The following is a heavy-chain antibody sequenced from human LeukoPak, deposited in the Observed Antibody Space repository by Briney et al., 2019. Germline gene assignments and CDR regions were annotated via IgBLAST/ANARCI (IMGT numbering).Heavy chain of an antibody. CDR2: INPNSGGT. CDR3: ARAAIQSGYNSYFYYAMDA. CDR1: GYTFTGYY. J-gene: IGHJ6*02. V-gene: IGHV1-2*02. Sequence: GASVKVSCKASGYTFTGYYMHWVRQAPGQGLEWMGWINPNSGGTNYAQRFQGRVTITADESTRTAYMELSSLRSEDTAVYYCARAAIQSGYNSYFYYAMDAWGQGITVTVSS. D-gene: IGHD5-24*01.